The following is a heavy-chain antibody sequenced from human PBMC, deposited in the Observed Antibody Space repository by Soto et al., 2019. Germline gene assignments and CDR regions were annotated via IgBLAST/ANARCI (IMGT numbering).Heavy chain of an antibody. Sequence: SETLSLTCTVSGGSISSYYWSWIRQPPGKGLEWIGYIYYTGSIIYNPSLKSRVTMSVDMSMKQFSLKLNSVTAADTAVYYCAITTTIENYFDYWGQGTLVTVSS. CDR2: IYYTGSI. CDR3: AITTTIENYFDY. D-gene: IGHD2-21*02. CDR1: GGSISSYY. J-gene: IGHJ4*02. V-gene: IGHV4-59*01.